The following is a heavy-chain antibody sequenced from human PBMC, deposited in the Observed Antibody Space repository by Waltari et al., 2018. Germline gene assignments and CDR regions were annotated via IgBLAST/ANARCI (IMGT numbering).Heavy chain of an antibody. V-gene: IGHV3-48*04. D-gene: IGHD3-22*01. CDR1: GFPFRSYG. CDR2: ISPSSSTI. J-gene: IGHJ4*02. Sequence: EVQLVESGGGLVQPGGCRRLSCSSSGFPFRSYGMNWVRQAPGKGREWVSYISPSSSTITYADYMKGGFTISRDNAKNSLYLQMNSLRADDTAVYYCVREYDSGGAGYWGQGTLVTVSS. CDR3: VREYDSGGAGY.